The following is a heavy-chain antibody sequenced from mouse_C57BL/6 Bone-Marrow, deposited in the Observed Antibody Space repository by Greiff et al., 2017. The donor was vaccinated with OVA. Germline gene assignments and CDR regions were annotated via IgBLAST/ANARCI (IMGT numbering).Heavy chain of an antibody. CDR2: IYPGDGDT. Sequence: QVQLQQSGAELVKPGASVKISCKASGYAFSSYWMNWVKQRPGKGLEWIGQIYPGDGDTNYNGKFKGKATLTADKSSSTAYMQLSSLTSEDSAVYFCARWGRRAPPYWYFDVWGTGTTVTVSS. CDR1: GYAFSSYW. CDR3: ARWGRRAPPYWYFDV. V-gene: IGHV1-80*01. J-gene: IGHJ1*03. D-gene: IGHD1-3*01.